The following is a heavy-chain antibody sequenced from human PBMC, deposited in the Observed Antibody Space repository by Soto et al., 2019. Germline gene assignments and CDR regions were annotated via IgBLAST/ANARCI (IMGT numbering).Heavy chain of an antibody. CDR2: LYYGRSA. D-gene: IGHD2-8*02. Sequence: QVQLQESGPGLVKPSETLSLTCAVSGDSISSYYCMWIRQPPGKGLESIGYLYYGRSANYNPSLKSRVSLSSDTTTNECFMTLSSMTAADTAVYYCALRSMAVLPQYWGKGTLVTVPS. CDR1: GDSISSYY. CDR3: ALRSMAVLPQY. V-gene: IGHV4-59*01. J-gene: IGHJ4*02.